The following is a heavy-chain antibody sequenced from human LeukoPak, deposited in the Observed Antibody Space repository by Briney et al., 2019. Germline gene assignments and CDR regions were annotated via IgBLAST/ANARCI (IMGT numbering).Heavy chain of an antibody. CDR3: AAIPGTVELGY. D-gene: IGHD1-26*01. Sequence: GGSLRLSCAASGFTFSSYSMNWVRQAPGKGLEWVSSISSSSSYIYYADSVKGRFTISRDNAENSLYLQMNSLRAEDTAVYYCAAIPGTVELGYWGQGTLVTVSS. CDR2: ISSSSSYI. J-gene: IGHJ4*02. CDR1: GFTFSSYS. V-gene: IGHV3-21*01.